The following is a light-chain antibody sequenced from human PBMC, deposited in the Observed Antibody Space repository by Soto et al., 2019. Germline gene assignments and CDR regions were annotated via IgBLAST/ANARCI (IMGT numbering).Light chain of an antibody. V-gene: IGLV2-23*01. J-gene: IGLJ3*02. CDR1: SSDVGGSKV. CDR2: EDT. CDR3: CSYASSATWV. Sequence: QSVLTQPASVSGSPGQSITISCTGPSSDVGGSKVVSWYQHHPGKAPKLIIYEDTKRPSGVSTRFSGSKSGNTASLTISGLQAEDEADYYCCSYASSATWVFGGGTKPPS.